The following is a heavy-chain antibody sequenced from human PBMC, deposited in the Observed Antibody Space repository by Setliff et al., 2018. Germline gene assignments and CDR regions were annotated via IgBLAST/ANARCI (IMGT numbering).Heavy chain of an antibody. CDR3: ARAPQYSNFWYALSWFDP. CDR2: TYTSGST. D-gene: IGHD3-3*01. V-gene: IGHV4-39*07. CDR1: GGSISTNTYF. Sequence: SETLSLTCTVSGGSISTNTYFWGWIRQSPGKGLEWIGNTYTSGSTNYNPSRKSRVTISLDTSKNQFSLKLTSVTAADTAVYYCARAPQYSNFWYALSWFDPWGQGTLVTVSS. J-gene: IGHJ5*02.